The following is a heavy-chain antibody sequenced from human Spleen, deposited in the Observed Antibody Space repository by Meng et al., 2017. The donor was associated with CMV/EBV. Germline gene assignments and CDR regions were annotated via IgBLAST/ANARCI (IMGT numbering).Heavy chain of an antibody. D-gene: IGHD2-2*02. CDR2: VIPILGVT. V-gene: IGHV1-69*04. CDR1: GGTFSSYS. CDR3: ARDRDIVVVPAAILDY. J-gene: IGHJ4*02. Sequence: SVKVSCKASGGTFSSYSISWVRQAPGQGLEWMGRVIPILGVTNYGQNLQGRATITADKTTTTAYMEINSLRSDDTAVYYCARDRDIVVVPAAILDYWGQGTLVTVSS.